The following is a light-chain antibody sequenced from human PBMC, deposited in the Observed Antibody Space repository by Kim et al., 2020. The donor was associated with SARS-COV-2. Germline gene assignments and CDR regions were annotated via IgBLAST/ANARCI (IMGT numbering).Light chain of an antibody. CDR2: DVS. CDR3: SSYTSSSVWV. V-gene: IGLV2-14*03. CDR1: SSDVGGYNY. Sequence: GQSITISCTGTSSDVGGYNYVSWYQQHPGKDPKLMIYDVSNRPSGVSNRFSGSKSGNTASLTISGLQAEDEADYYCSSYTSSSVWVFGGGTQLTVL. J-gene: IGLJ3*02.